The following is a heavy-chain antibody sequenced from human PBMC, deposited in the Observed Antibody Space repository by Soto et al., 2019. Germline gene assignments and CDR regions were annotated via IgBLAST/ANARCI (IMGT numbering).Heavy chain of an antibody. CDR2: IWYDGSNK. J-gene: IGHJ5*02. CDR1: GFTFSSYG. CDR3: ARDDIAAADNWFDP. Sequence: GGSLRLSCAASGFTFSSYGMHWVRQAPGKGLEWVAVIWYDGSNKYYADSVKGRFTISRDNSKNTLYLQMNSLRAGDTAVYYCARDDIAAADNWFDPWGQGTLVTVSS. D-gene: IGHD6-13*01. V-gene: IGHV3-33*01.